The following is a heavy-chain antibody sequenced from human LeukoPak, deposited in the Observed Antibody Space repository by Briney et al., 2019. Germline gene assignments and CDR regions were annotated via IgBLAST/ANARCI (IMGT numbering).Heavy chain of an antibody. V-gene: IGHV3-30*04. CDR3: ATGGSEYRSDWFDS. Sequence: GGSLRLSCAASGFTCSSHAMHWVRQAPGKGLEWLAFISWDGNVKYCADSVEGRFTISRDSPKNTLFLQMNSLRAEDTAVYYCATGGSEYRSDWFDSWGQGTLVNVAS. CDR2: ISWDGNVK. J-gene: IGHJ5*01. D-gene: IGHD5-18*01. CDR1: GFTCSSHA.